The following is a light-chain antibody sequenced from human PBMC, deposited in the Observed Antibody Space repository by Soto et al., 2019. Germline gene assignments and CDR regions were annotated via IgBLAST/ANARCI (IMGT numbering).Light chain of an antibody. CDR3: QQYAYSPET. CDR1: QSISSSY. Sequence: EIVLTQSPGTLSLSPGERATLSCRASQSISSSYLAWYQQRPGQAPRLLIYGASSRATGIPDRFSGSGSGTDFTLTISRLEPEDIAIYDCQQYAYSPETFGQGTKLEIK. V-gene: IGKV3-20*01. J-gene: IGKJ2*01. CDR2: GAS.